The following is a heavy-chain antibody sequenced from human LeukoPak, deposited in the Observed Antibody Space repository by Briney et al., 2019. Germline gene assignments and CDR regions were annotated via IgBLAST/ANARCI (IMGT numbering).Heavy chain of an antibody. CDR2: IGASGADT. J-gene: IGHJ3*01. CDR3: ARRPRDSSGYYLGAFHA. CDR1: GFTFCSYA. D-gene: IGHD3-22*01. V-gene: IGHV3-23*01. Sequence: GGSLRLSCAASGFTFCSYAMTWVRQAPGKGLDWVSVIGASGADTYYADSVKGRFTISRDNAKNTLYLHMRSLRAEDTAVYFCARRPRDSSGYYLGAFHAWGQGTTVTVSS.